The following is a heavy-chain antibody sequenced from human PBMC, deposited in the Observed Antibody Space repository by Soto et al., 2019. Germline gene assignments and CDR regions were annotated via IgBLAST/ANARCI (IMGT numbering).Heavy chain of an antibody. CDR1: GGSISSGDYY. J-gene: IGHJ4*02. CDR2: IYYSGST. V-gene: IGHV4-30-4*01. D-gene: IGHD3-10*01. Sequence: QVQLQESGPGLVKPSQTLSLTCTVSGGSISSGDYYWSWIRRPPGKGLEWIGYIYYSGSTYYNPSLKSRVTILVDTSKNRFSLKLSSVTAADTAVYYCARVRGVTYFDYWGQGTLVTVSS. CDR3: ARVRGVTYFDY.